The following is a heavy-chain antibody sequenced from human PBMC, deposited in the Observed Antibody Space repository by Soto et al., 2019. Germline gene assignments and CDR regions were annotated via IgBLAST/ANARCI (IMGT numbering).Heavy chain of an antibody. V-gene: IGHV3-23*01. J-gene: IGHJ3*02. CDR1: GFTFSSYA. CDR2: ISGSGGST. Sequence: EVQLLESGGGLVQPGGSLRLSCAASGFTFSSYAMSWVRQAPGKGLEWVSAISGSGGSTYYADSVKGRFTISRDNSKNTLYLQMNSLRAEDTAVYYCAKDLDYGDYDPSAFDIWGQGTMVTVSS. D-gene: IGHD4-17*01. CDR3: AKDLDYGDYDPSAFDI.